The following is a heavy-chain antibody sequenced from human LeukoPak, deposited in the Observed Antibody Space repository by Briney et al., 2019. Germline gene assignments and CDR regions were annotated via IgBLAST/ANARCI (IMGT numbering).Heavy chain of an antibody. J-gene: IGHJ4*02. CDR1: GFTFSSYA. CDR3: ARVGDYGSGGIYFDY. V-gene: IGHV3-30-3*01. Sequence: PGRSLRLSCAASGFTFSSYAMHWVRQAPGKGLEWVAVISYDGSNKYYADSVKGRFTISRDNSKNTLYLQMNSLRAEDTAVYYCARVGDYGSGGIYFDYWGQGTLVTVSS. D-gene: IGHD3-10*01. CDR2: ISYDGSNK.